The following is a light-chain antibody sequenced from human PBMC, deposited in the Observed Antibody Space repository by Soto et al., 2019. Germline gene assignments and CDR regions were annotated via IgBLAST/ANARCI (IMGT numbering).Light chain of an antibody. CDR2: ENN. J-gene: IGLJ1*01. V-gene: IGLV1-40*01. CDR1: SANIGAGYE. Sequence: QSVLTQPPSVSEAPGQRVTISCTGSSANIGAGYEAHLYQQVPGTAPKLLIYENNNRPSGVPDRFSGSKSGTSASLASTGLQAEDEAEYYCQSYDSSLSGYVCGTGTKLTVL. CDR3: QSYDSSLSGYV.